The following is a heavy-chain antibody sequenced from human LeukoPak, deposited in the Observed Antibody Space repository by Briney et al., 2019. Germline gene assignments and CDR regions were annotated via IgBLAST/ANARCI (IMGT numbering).Heavy chain of an antibody. D-gene: IGHD3-22*01. Sequence: PSETLSLTCTVSGGSISSSSYYWGWIRQPPGKRLEWIGSIYYSGSTDYNPSLKSRVTISVDTSKNQFSLKLSSVTAADTAVYYCARDTTYYYDSRGFDPWGQGTLVTVSS. CDR2: IYYSGST. J-gene: IGHJ5*02. CDR3: ARDTTYYYDSRGFDP. V-gene: IGHV4-39*07. CDR1: GGSISSSSYY.